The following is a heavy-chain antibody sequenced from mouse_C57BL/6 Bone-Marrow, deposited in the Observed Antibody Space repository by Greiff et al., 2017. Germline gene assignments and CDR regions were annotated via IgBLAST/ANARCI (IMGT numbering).Heavy chain of an antibody. Sequence: QVQLKQSGAELVRPGTSVKMSCKASGYTFTNYWIGWAKQRPGHGLEWIGDIYPGGGYTNYNEKFKGKATLTADKSSSTAYMQFSSLTSEDSAIYYCAINYYGSSYVDWDEYYVDYWGQGTTLTVSS. CDR1: GYTFTNYW. CDR2: IYPGGGYT. V-gene: IGHV1-63*01. D-gene: IGHD1-1*01. CDR3: AINYYGSSYVDWDEYYVDY. J-gene: IGHJ2*01.